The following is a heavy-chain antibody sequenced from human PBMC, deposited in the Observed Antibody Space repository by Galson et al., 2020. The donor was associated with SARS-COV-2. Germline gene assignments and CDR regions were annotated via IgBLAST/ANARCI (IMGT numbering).Heavy chain of an antibody. Sequence: GESLKISCKGSGYSFTSYWIGWVRQMPGKGLEWMGIIYPGDSDTRYSPSFQGQVTISADKSISTAYLQWSSRKASDTAMYYCARRNYDFWSGYYTDGDYYYYYMDVWGKGTTVTVSS. CDR2: IYPGDSDT. CDR3: ARRNYDFWSGYYTDGDYYYYYMDV. V-gene: IGHV5-51*01. CDR1: GYSFTSYW. J-gene: IGHJ6*03. D-gene: IGHD3-3*01.